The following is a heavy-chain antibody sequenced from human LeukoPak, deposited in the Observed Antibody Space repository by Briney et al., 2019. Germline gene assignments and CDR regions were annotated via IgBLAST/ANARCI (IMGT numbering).Heavy chain of an antibody. Sequence: EPSETLSLTCTVSGGSISSYYWSWIRQPPGMGLEWIGYIYYSGSTNYNPSLKSRVTISVDTSKNQFSLKLSSVTAADTAVYYCARRPAYYYYGMDVWGQGTTVTVSS. CDR1: GGSISSYY. V-gene: IGHV4-59*08. CDR2: IYYSGST. J-gene: IGHJ6*02. CDR3: ARRPAYYYYGMDV.